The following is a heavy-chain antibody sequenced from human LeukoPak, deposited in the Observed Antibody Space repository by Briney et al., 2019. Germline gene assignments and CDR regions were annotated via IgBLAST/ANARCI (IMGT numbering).Heavy chain of an antibody. V-gene: IGHV4-39*01. J-gene: IGHJ4*02. D-gene: IGHD3-10*01. CDR1: GGSISSSSYY. CDR3: GRGLIRGVRGVLGY. CDR2: IYYSGST. Sequence: SETLSLTCTVSGGSISSSSYYWGWIRQPPGKGLEWIGSIYYSGSTYYNPSLKSRVTISVDTSKNQFSLKLSSVTAADTAVFYCGRGLIRGVRGVLGYWGQGTLVIVSS.